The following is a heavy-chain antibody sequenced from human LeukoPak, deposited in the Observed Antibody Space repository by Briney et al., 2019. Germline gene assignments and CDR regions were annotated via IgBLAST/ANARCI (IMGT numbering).Heavy chain of an antibody. CDR3: ARDQGYCSSTSCRKDAFDI. CDR1: GFTFSSYS. Sequence: PGGSLRLSCAASGFTFSSYSMNWVRQAPGKGLEWVSYISSSSSYIYYADSVKGRFTISRDNAKNSLYLQMNSLRAEDTAVYYCARDQGYCSSTSCRKDAFDIWGQGTMVTVSS. V-gene: IGHV3-21*05. D-gene: IGHD2-2*01. CDR2: ISSSSSYI. J-gene: IGHJ3*02.